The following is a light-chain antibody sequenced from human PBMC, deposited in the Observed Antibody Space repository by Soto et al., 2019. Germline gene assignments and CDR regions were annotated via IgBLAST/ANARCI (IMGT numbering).Light chain of an antibody. CDR2: GAS. V-gene: IGKV3-20*01. CDR1: QSVSSSY. J-gene: IGKJ1*01. Sequence: EIVLTQSPGTLSLSPGERATLSCRASQSVSSSYLAWYQQKPGQAPRLLIYGASSRATGIPDRFSGSGSGTDFTLTISRLEPDDFAVYYCQQYGSSPWTFGQGTKGDIK. CDR3: QQYGSSPWT.